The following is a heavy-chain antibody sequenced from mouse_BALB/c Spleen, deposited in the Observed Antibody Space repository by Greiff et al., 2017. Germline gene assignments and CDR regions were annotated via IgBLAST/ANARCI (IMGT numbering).Heavy chain of an antibody. D-gene: IGHD1-1*01. V-gene: IGHV5-17*02. J-gene: IGHJ2*01. CDR1: GFTFSSFG. CDR3: ARWDYGYFDY. Sequence: EVHLVESGGGLVQPGGSRKLSCAASGFTFSSFGMHWVRQAPEKGLEWVAYISSGSSTIYYADTVKGRFTISRDNPKNTLFLQMTSLRSEDTAMYYCARWDYGYFDYWGQGTTLTVSS. CDR2: ISSGSSTI.